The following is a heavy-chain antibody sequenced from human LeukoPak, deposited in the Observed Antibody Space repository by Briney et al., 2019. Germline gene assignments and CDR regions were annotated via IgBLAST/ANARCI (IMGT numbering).Heavy chain of an antibody. J-gene: IGHJ3*02. V-gene: IGHV3-7*01. Sequence: PGGSLRLSCAASGFTFRNYWMGWVRQAPGKGLERVANTKPDGSAEYYADSVRGRFTTSRDNANNLLYLQMNRLRVEDTAVYFCARGYGGNSAAFDIWGQGTMVTVSS. CDR2: TKPDGSAE. CDR3: ARGYGGNSAAFDI. D-gene: IGHD4-23*01. CDR1: GFTFRNYW.